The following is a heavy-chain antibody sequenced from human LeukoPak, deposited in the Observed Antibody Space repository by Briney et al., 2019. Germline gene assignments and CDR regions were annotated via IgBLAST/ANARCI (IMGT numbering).Heavy chain of an antibody. J-gene: IGHJ4*02. CDR3: AKDPIRGVIITKNFDY. Sequence: GGSLRLSCAASGFTFSSYSMNWVRQAPGKGLEWVSSISSSSSYIYYADSVKGRFTISRDNSKNTLYLQMNSLRAEDTAVYYCAKDPIRGVIITKNFDYWGQGTLVTVSS. CDR1: GFTFSSYS. V-gene: IGHV3-21*04. D-gene: IGHD3-10*01. CDR2: ISSSSSYI.